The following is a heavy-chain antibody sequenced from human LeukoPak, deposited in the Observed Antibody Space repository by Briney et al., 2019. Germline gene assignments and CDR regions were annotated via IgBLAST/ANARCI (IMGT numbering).Heavy chain of an antibody. V-gene: IGHV3-23*01. CDR3: MVRGVP. CDR2: ISGSGDST. J-gene: IGHJ5*02. CDR1: GFTFTNYA. Sequence: GGSLRLSCAASGFTFTNYAMSWVRQAPGKGLDWVSAISGSGDSTYYADSVKGRFTISRDNSKNTLYLQMNSLRAEDTAVYYLMVRGVPWGQGTLVTVSS. D-gene: IGHD3-10*01.